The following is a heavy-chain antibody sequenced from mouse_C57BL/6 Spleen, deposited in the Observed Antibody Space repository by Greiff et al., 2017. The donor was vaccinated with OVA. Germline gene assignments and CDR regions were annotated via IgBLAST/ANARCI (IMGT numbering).Heavy chain of an antibody. CDR3: AKGTGAMDY. V-gene: IGHV1-85*01. J-gene: IGHJ4*01. D-gene: IGHD3-3*01. Sequence: VQLQQSGPELVKPGASVKLSCKASGYTFTSYDMTWVKQRPGKGLEWIGRIYTRGGSTKYNEKFKGRATLTVDTSSSTAYMELHSLTSEDSAVYFCAKGTGAMDYWGQGTSVTVSS. CDR1: GYTFTSYD. CDR2: IYTRGGST.